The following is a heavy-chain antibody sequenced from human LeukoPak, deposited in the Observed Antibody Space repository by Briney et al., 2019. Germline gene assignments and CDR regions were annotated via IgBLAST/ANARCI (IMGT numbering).Heavy chain of an antibody. J-gene: IGHJ3*02. CDR3: ARVCGDYDSNAFDI. V-gene: IGHV4-30-4*01. Sequence: SETLSLTCTVSGGSISSGDYYWSWIRQPPGKGLEWIGYIYYSGSTYYNPSLKSRVTISVDTSKNQFSLKLSSVTAADTAVYYCARVCGDYDSNAFDIWGQGTMVTVSS. CDR1: GGSISSGDYY. CDR2: IYYSGST. D-gene: IGHD3-22*01.